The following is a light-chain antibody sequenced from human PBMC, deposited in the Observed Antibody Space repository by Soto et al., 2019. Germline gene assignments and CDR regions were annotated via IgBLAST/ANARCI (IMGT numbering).Light chain of an antibody. V-gene: IGLV2-23*03. CDR1: SSDVGSYNL. CDR2: EGS. Sequence: QSALTQPASVSGSPGQSITISCTGTSSDVGSYNLVSWYQQHPGKAPKLMIYEGSKRPSGVSNRFSGSKSGNTASLTISGLEAEDADDYYCCSYAGSSTFGVFGGGTKLTVL. J-gene: IGLJ2*01. CDR3: CSYAGSSTFGV.